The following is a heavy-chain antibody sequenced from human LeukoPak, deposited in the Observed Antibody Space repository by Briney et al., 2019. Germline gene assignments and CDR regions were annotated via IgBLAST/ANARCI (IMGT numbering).Heavy chain of an antibody. D-gene: IGHD2-21*02. J-gene: IGHJ4*02. CDR3: ARSRHEAYCSGDCYSGYFDY. V-gene: IGHV4-39*01. Sequence: SETLSLTCTVSGGSISSSSYYWGWIRQPPGKGLEWIGSIYYSGSTYYNPSLKSRVTISVDTSKNQFSLKLSSVTAADTAVYYCARSRHEAYCSGDCYSGYFDYWGQGTLVTVSS. CDR1: GGSISSSSYY. CDR2: IYYSGST.